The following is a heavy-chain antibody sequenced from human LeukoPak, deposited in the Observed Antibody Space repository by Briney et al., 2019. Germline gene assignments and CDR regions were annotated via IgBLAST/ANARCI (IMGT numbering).Heavy chain of an antibody. V-gene: IGHV3-21*01. CDR2: ISSSSGYI. D-gene: IGHD3-22*01. Sequence: SGGSLRLSCAASGFTFSNYIMNWVRQAPGKGLEWVSSISSSSGYIYYADSVKGRFTISRDNAKNSLYQQMNSLRAEDTAVYYCARTYYYDSSGSNWFDPWGQGTLVTVSS. J-gene: IGHJ5*02. CDR1: GFTFSNYI. CDR3: ARTYYYDSSGSNWFDP.